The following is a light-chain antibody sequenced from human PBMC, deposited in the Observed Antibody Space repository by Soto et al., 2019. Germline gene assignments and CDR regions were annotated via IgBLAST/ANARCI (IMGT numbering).Light chain of an antibody. V-gene: IGLV2-8*01. CDR2: EIN. J-gene: IGLJ1*01. Sequence: QSALTQPPSASGSPGQSVTISCTGTSSDVGAYDYVSWYQQHPGKAPKLMIYEINKRPSGVPVRFSGSKSGNTASLTVSGLQAEDEADYYCSSFAGSNNFPYVFGTGTKLTVL. CDR1: SSDVGAYDY. CDR3: SSFAGSNNFPYV.